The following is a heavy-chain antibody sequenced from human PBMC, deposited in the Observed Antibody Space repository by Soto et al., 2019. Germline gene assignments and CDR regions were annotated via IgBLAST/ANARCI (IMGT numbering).Heavy chain of an antibody. V-gene: IGHV2-5*02. D-gene: IGHD3-16*02. CDR2: IYWDDDK. J-gene: IGHJ4*02. CDR1: GFSLSTSGVG. Sequence: QITLKESGPTLVKPTQTLTLTCTFSGFSLSTSGVGVGWIRQPPGKALEWLALIYWDDDKRYNTSLKSRLTITQDTSKNQLVLTVTHMDPVDTATYYCAHRGLGMVTLGGVIDTFDSWSQGTLVTVSS. CDR3: AHRGLGMVTLGGVIDTFDS.